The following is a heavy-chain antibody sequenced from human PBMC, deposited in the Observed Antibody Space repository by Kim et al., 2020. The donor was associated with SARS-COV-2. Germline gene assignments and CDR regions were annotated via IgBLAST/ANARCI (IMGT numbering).Heavy chain of an antibody. CDR2: YSGGST. J-gene: IGHJ4*02. V-gene: IGHV3-53*01. Sequence: YSGGSTHYADSVKGRFTISRDNSKNTLYLQMNSLRAEDTAVYYCAAQLGYWGQGTLVTVSS. D-gene: IGHD1-1*01. CDR3: AAQLGY.